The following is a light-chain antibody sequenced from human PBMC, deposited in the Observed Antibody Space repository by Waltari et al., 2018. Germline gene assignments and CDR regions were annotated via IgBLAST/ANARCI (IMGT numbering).Light chain of an antibody. J-gene: IGKJ2*01. CDR2: GAS. CDR1: QSVSSTY. Sequence: EIVLTQSPGTLPLSPGERATLSFRAGQSVSSTYLAWYPQKPGQAPRLLIYGASSRATGIPDRFSGSGSGTDFTLTISRLEPEDFAVYYCQQYGSSPYTFGQGTKL. CDR3: QQYGSSPYT. V-gene: IGKV3-20*01.